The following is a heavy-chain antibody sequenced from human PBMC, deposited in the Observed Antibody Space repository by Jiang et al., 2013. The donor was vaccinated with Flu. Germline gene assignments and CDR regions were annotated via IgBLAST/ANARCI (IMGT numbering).Heavy chain of an antibody. D-gene: IGHD3-22*01. CDR3: ARHFPGIHYYDIRGFRDYYGMDV. J-gene: IGHJ6*02. CDR1: GGSISTYY. CDR2: IYYSGST. V-gene: IGHV4-59*01. Sequence: GSGLVKPSETLSLTCTVSGGSISTYYWSWIRQPPGKGLEWIGYIYYSGSTNYNPSLKSRVSISVDTSKNQFSLKPSSVTAADTAVYYCARHFPGIHYYDIRGFRDYYGMDVWGRGTTVTVSS.